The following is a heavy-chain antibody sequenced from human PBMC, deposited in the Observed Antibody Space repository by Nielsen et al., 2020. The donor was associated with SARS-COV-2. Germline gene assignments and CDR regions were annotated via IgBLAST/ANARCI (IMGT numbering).Heavy chain of an antibody. V-gene: IGHV3-23*01. D-gene: IGHD3-10*01. CDR3: AKEKYGSGSRPYYYYGMDV. Sequence: WICQPPGKGLEWVSAISGSGGSTYYADSVKGRFTISRDNSKNTLYLQMNSLRAEDTAVYYCAKEKYGSGSRPYYYYGMDVWGQGTTVTVSS. CDR2: ISGSGGST. J-gene: IGHJ6*02.